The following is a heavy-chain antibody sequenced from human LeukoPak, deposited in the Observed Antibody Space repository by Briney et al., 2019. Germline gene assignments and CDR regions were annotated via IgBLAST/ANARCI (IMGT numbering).Heavy chain of an antibody. J-gene: IGHJ4*02. CDR3: GRDVRRGSGYRPNYPDS. V-gene: IGHV3-21*01. D-gene: IGHD3-22*01. CDR1: GFTFSSYS. CDR2: ISSSSSYI. Sequence: GGSLRLSCAASGFTFSSYSMNWVRQAPGKGLEWVSSISSSSSYIYYADSVKGRFTISRDNDKNSLYLQMNSLRAEDTAVYYGGRDVRRGSGYRPNYPDSWGQGTLVTVPS.